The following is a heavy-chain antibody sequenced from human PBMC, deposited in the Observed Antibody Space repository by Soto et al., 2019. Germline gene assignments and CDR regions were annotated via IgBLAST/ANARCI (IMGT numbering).Heavy chain of an antibody. J-gene: IGHJ6*02. CDR3: ASGPSTAALYYYYGMDV. V-gene: IGHV3-66*01. Sequence: EVQLVESGGGLVQPGGSLSLSCAASGFTVSSNYMSWVRQAPGKGLEWVSVIYSGGSTYYADSVKGRFTISRDNSKNTLYLQMNSLSAEDTAVYYCASGPSTAALYYYYGMDVWCPGTTVTVAS. D-gene: IGHD2-2*01. CDR1: GFTVSSNY. CDR2: IYSGGST.